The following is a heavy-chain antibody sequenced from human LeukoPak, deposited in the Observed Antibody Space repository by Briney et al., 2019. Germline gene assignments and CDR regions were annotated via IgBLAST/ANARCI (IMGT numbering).Heavy chain of an antibody. D-gene: IGHD2-21*02. CDR2: IYASGTT. V-gene: IGHV4-4*07. CDR1: GDTISSYY. CDR3: ARQGMGDHRVFDY. J-gene: IGHJ4*02. Sequence: SETLSLTCTVSGDTISSYYWSWIRQPAGKGLEWIGRIYASGTTNYNPSLKSRVTMSVDTSKNELSLNLISVTAADTAVFYCARQGMGDHRVFDYWGQGTLVTVSS.